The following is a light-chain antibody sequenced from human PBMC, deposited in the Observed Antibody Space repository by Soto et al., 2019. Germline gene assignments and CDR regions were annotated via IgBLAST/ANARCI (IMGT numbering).Light chain of an antibody. V-gene: IGLV2-14*03. Sequence: QSALTQPAAVSGSLGQSITISCTGTRSDVGGYDYVSWYQHRPGEAPKLMIYDVSLRPSWVSYRFSGSESGNPASLAISGLQAEDEGDYYCTSYTGGSTLVVFGGGTQLTVL. CDR3: TSYTGGSTLVV. J-gene: IGLJ2*01. CDR1: RSDVGGYDY. CDR2: DVS.